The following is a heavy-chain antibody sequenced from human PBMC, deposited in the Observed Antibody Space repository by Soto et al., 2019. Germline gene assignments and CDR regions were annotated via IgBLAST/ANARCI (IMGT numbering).Heavy chain of an antibody. CDR3: AITYYYDSSGYYYWYFDL. CDR1: GGSISSSSYY. Sequence: QLQLQESGPGLVKPSETLSLTCTVSGGSISSSSYYWGWIRQPPGKGLEWIGSIYYSGSTYYNPPLTSRVTISVDTSKNQFSLKLSSVTAADTAVYYCAITYYYDSSGYYYWYFDLWGRGTLVTVSS. J-gene: IGHJ2*01. V-gene: IGHV4-39*01. D-gene: IGHD3-22*01. CDR2: IYYSGST.